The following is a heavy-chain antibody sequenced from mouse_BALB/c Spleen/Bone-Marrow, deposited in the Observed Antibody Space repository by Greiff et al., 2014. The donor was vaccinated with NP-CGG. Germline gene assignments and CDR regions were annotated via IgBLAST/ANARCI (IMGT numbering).Heavy chain of an antibody. CDR1: GYTFTSYY. V-gene: IGHV1S56*01. D-gene: IGHD2-4*01. CDR3: ARGITTRGGDC. J-gene: IGHJ2*01. Sequence: QVQLKESGPELVKPGASVRISRKASGYTFTSYYIHWVKQRPGQGLEWIGWIYPGNVNTQYNEKFMGKATLTADKSSSTAYMQLSSLTSEDSAVYFCARGITTRGGDCWGQGTTLTVSS. CDR2: IYPGNVNT.